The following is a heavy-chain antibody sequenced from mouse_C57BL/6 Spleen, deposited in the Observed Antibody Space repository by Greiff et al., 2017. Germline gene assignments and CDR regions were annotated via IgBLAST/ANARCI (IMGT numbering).Heavy chain of an antibody. D-gene: IGHD1-1*01. CDR1: GYTFTSYW. V-gene: IGHV1-55*01. J-gene: IGHJ1*03. CDR2: IYPGSGST. Sequence: VQLQQPGAELVKPGASVKMSCKASGYTFTSYWITWVKQRPGQGLEWIGDIYPGSGSTNYNGKFKSKATLTVDTSSSTAYMQLSSLTSEDSAVYYCARASNYYGSSYWYFDVWGTGTTVTVSS. CDR3: ARASNYYGSSYWYFDV.